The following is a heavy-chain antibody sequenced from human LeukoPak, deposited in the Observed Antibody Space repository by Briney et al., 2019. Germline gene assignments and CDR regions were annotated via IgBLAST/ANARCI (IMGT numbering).Heavy chain of an antibody. V-gene: IGHV3-21*01. Sequence: GGSLRLSCAASGFTFSTYTMNWVCQAPGKGLEWVSSISSTSSSIYYADSVRGRFTISRDNAKNSLYLQMSSLRAEDTAVYYCARSRGLDYWGQGTLVTFSS. CDR2: ISSTSSSI. J-gene: IGHJ4*02. CDR1: GFTFSTYT. D-gene: IGHD3-10*01. CDR3: ARSRGLDY.